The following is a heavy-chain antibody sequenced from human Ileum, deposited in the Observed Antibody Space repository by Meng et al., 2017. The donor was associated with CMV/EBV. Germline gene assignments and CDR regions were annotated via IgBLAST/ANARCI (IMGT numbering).Heavy chain of an antibody. Sequence: QRQLRESGPGLVQPSETLSLTCTVSGGSISNSSYYWGWIRQPPGKGLEWIGNIYYSGSPYYNPSLKSRVTISLDPSKNQFSLKLSSVTAADTAEYYCASVRFWGTYRYYFDYWGQGTLVTVSS. V-gene: IGHV4-39*07. D-gene: IGHD3-16*02. CDR1: GGSISNSSYY. CDR2: IYYSGSP. J-gene: IGHJ4*02. CDR3: ASVRFWGTYRYYFDY.